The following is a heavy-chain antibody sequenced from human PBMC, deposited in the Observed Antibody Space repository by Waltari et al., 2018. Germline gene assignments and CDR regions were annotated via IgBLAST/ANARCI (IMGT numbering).Heavy chain of an antibody. V-gene: IGHV3-30*18. CDR2: ISYDGSNK. Sequence: QVQLVESGGGVVQPGRSLRLSCAASGFTFSSHGMHWVRQAPGKGLEWVAVISYDGSNKYYADSVKGRFTISRDNSKNTLYLQMNSLRAEDTAVYYCAKLQRVVTAAGLFDYWGQGTLVTVSS. CDR3: AKLQRVVTAAGLFDY. D-gene: IGHD6-13*01. CDR1: GFTFSSHG. J-gene: IGHJ4*02.